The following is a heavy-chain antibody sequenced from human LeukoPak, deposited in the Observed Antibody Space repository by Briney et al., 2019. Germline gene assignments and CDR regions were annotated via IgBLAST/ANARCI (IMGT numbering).Heavy chain of an antibody. CDR3: ARVRGGIVGTTGYFDY. Sequence: QPGGSLRLSCAASGFTFSSYWMSWVRQAPGKGLEWVANIKQDGSEKYYVDSVKGRFTISRDNAKNSLYLQMNSLRAEDTAVYYCARVRGGIVGTTGYFDYWGQGTLVTVSS. CDR1: GFTFSSYW. CDR2: IKQDGSEK. D-gene: IGHD1-26*01. J-gene: IGHJ4*02. V-gene: IGHV3-7*01.